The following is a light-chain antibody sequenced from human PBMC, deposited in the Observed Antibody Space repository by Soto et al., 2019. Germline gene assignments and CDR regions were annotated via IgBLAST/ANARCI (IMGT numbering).Light chain of an antibody. Sequence: DIVMTQSPLSLPVTPGEPASISCRSSQSLLHSNGYKYLDWYLQKPGQSPQLLIYLGSNRASGVXDMXSGSGSGTDFTLKISRVEAEDVGVYYCMQALQTPLTFGGGTKVEIK. CDR1: QSLLHSNGYKY. J-gene: IGKJ4*01. V-gene: IGKV2-28*01. CDR2: LGS. CDR3: MQALQTPLT.